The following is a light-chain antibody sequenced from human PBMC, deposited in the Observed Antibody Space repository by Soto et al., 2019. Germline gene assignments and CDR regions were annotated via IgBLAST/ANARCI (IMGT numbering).Light chain of an antibody. Sequence: DIQMTQSPYTLSASVGDRVTITCRASQSISSWLAWYQQKPGKAPKLLIYDASSLESGVPSRFSGSGSGTEFTLTIGSLQPDDFAIYYCQQYNSYSPWTFGQGTKVEIK. CDR2: DAS. CDR1: QSISSW. J-gene: IGKJ1*01. CDR3: QQYNSYSPWT. V-gene: IGKV1-5*01.